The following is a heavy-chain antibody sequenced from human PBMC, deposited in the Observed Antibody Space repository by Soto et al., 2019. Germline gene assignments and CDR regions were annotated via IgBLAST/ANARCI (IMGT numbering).Heavy chain of an antibody. CDR2: IIPIFGTA. V-gene: IGHV1-69*13. CDR1: GGTFSSYA. Sequence: SVKVSCKASGGTFSSYAISWVRQAPGQGLEWMGGIIPIFGTANYAQKFQGRVTITSDESTSTAYMELSSLRSEDTAVYYCARGGPYCGGDCYSGWVTYGMDVWGQGTTVTVSS. CDR3: ARGGPYCGGDCYSGWVTYGMDV. J-gene: IGHJ6*02. D-gene: IGHD2-21*02.